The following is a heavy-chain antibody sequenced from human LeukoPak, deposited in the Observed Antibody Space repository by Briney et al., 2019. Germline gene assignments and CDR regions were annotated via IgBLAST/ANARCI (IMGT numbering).Heavy chain of an antibody. CDR1: GFTFSSYW. D-gene: IGHD4-17*01. CDR3: ARGQTTMTN. J-gene: IGHJ4*02. CDR2: IKQDGSEK. Sequence: GGSLRPSCAASGFTFSSYWMSWVRQAPGKGLEWVANIKQDGSEKSYVDSVKGRFTISRDNTKNSLYLQMNSLRAEDTAVYYCARGQTTMTNWGQGTLVTVSS. V-gene: IGHV3-7*03.